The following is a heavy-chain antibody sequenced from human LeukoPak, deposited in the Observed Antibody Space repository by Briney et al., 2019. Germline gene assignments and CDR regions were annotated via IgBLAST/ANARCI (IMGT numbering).Heavy chain of an antibody. CDR1: GYSFTSYW. CDR3: ARPGIIDFWSGYYFDY. CDR2: IYPGDSDT. J-gene: IGHJ4*02. Sequence: GESLKISCKGSGYSFTSYWIGWVRQTPGKGLEWLGIIYPGDSDTRYSPSFQGQVTISADKSISTAYLQWSSLKASDTAMYYCARPGIIDFWSGYYFDYWGQGTLVTVSS. V-gene: IGHV5-51*01. D-gene: IGHD3-3*01.